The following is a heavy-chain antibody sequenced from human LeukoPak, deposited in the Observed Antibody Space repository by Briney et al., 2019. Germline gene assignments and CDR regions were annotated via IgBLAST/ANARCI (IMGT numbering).Heavy chain of an antibody. CDR1: GFTFRSYG. CDR3: AKDHLAARSYYFDY. Sequence: GGSLRLSCAASGFTFRSYGMHWVRQAPGKGLEWVAFIRYDGSNKYYADSVKGRFTISRDNSKNTLYLQMNSLRAEDTAVYYCAKDHLAARSYYFDYWGQGTLVTVSS. J-gene: IGHJ4*02. CDR2: IRYDGSNK. D-gene: IGHD6-6*01. V-gene: IGHV3-30*02.